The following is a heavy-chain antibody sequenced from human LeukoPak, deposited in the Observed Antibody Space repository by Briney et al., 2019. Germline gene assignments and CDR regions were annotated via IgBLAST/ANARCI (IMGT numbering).Heavy chain of an antibody. J-gene: IGHJ4*02. CDR2: IYYSGST. V-gene: IGHV4-59*08. CDR1: GGSIRSYY. D-gene: IGHD3-10*01. Sequence: SETLSLTCTVSGGSIRSYYWSWIRQSPGKGLEWIGYIYYSGSTNYNPPLKRLVTISVDTPKNQFSLKVSSVTAADTAVYYCASNYYGSGSLDYWGQGNLVTVSS. CDR3: ASNYYGSGSLDY.